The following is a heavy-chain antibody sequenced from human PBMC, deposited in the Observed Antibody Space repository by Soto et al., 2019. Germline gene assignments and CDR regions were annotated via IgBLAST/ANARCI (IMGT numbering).Heavy chain of an antibody. V-gene: IGHV3-30*18. Sequence: GSLRLSCAASGFTFSSYGMHWVRQAPGKGLEWVAVISYDGSNKYYADSVKGRFTISRDNSKNTLYLQMNSLRAEDTAVYYCAKDYCSGGSCYLNYWGQGTLVTVSS. J-gene: IGHJ4*02. CDR3: AKDYCSGGSCYLNY. CDR1: GFTFSSYG. CDR2: ISYDGSNK. D-gene: IGHD2-15*01.